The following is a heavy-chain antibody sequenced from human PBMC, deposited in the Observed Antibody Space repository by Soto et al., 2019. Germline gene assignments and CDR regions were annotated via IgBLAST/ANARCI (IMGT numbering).Heavy chain of an antibody. Sequence: GGSLRLSCAVSGFTFSNAWMSWVRQAPGKGLEWVGRIKSKSDGGTTDYGAPVKGRFIISRDDSKNTLYLQMNSLKTEDTAVYYCTTESPHFDYWGQGTLVTVSS. CDR1: GFTFSNAW. CDR2: IKSKSDGGTT. J-gene: IGHJ4*02. V-gene: IGHV3-15*01. CDR3: TTESPHFDY.